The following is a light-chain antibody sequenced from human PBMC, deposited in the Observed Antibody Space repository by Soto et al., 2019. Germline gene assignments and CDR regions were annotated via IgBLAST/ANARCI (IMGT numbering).Light chain of an antibody. J-gene: IGKJ2*01. CDR1: QSVSSY. V-gene: IGKV3-11*01. Sequence: EIVLTQSPATLSLSPGERVTLSCRASQSVSSYLVWYQQKSGQAPRLLLYNASKRAPGIPARFIGSGSETDFTLTISSLEPDDFAVYYCQQCSNWPYTFGRGTKLEI. CDR3: QQCSNWPYT. CDR2: NAS.